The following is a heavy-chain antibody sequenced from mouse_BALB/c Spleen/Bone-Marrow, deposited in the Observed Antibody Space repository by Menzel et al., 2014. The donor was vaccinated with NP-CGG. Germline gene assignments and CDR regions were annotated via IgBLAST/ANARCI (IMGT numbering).Heavy chain of an antibody. D-gene: IGHD1-2*01. V-gene: IGHV2-9*02. CDR2: IWAGGST. J-gene: IGHJ3*01. Sequence: VQGVESGPGLVAPSQSLSITCTVSGFSLTSYGVHWVRQSPGKGLEWLGAIWAGGSTNYNSALTSRLSITKDNSKNQVFLEMDSLQTDDTAMYYCARVFTTATWGFAYWGQGTLVTVSA. CDR3: ARVFTTATWGFAY. CDR1: GFSLTSYG.